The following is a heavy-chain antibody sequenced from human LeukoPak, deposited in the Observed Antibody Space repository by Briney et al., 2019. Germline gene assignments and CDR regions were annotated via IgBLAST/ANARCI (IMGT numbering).Heavy chain of an antibody. J-gene: IGHJ4*02. CDR2: INPSGGST. V-gene: IGHV1-46*01. CDR1: GYTFTSYY. Sequence: ASVKVSCKASGYTFTSYYMHWVRQAPGQGLEWMGIINPSGGSTSYAQKFQGRVTMTRDTSTSTVHMELSSLRSEDTAVYYCARVRIMITFGGVQGFDYWGQGTLVTVSS. CDR3: ARVRIMITFGGVQGFDY. D-gene: IGHD3-16*01.